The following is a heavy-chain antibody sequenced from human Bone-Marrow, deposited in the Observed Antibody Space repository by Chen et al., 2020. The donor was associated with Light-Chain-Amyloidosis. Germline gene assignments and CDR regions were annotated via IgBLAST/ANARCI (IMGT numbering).Heavy chain of an antibody. CDR1: GFTVSQHS. J-gene: IGHJ6*02. D-gene: IGHD3-3*01. CDR2: LYGSRST. Sequence: DVQLVESGGGRVQPGGSLRLSCDVSGFTVSQHSMAWVRQVPGKGLQWVALLYGSRSTFYAGLVKGRFTVSRDEPRNTLFLQMDSLRVDDTAVYYCAKTEGYDFWRNGMDVWGQGTTVIVS. CDR3: AKTEGYDFWRNGMDV. V-gene: IGHV3-53*01.